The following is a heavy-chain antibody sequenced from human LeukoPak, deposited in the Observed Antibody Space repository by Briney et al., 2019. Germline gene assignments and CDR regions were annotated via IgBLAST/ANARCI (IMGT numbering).Heavy chain of an antibody. V-gene: IGHV1-18*01. CDR3: ARDSSLNLAAAGTFDY. CDR2: ISAYNRNT. CDR1: CYTFTSYG. D-gene: IGHD6-13*01. J-gene: IGHJ4*02. Sequence: ASLNVSCKASCYTFTSYGISWLRQAPGQALDWMGWISAYNRNTNYPQKLQRRLTMTTDTSTTTTYINRASLRSDHTPVYYCARDSSLNLAAAGTFDYWGQGTLVTVSS.